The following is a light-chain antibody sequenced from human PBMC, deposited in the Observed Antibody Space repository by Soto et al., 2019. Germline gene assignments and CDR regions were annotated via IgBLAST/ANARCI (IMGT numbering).Light chain of an antibody. Sequence: EIVLTQSPATLSLSPGERATLSCRASQSVSSYLAWYQQKPGQAPRLLIYDASNRATVITARFSGSGSGTAFTLTISSLDPEAVAVYYCQQRSDWPLTFGGGTKVEIK. CDR2: DAS. V-gene: IGKV3-11*01. CDR1: QSVSSY. J-gene: IGKJ4*01. CDR3: QQRSDWPLT.